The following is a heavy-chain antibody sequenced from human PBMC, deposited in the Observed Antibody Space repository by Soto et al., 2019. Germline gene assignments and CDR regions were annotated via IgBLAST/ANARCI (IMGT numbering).Heavy chain of an antibody. CDR2: IIPILGIA. CDR1: GGTFSSYT. J-gene: IGHJ6*03. CDR3: AGPPPVAGRRTDYYYYYMDV. D-gene: IGHD6-19*01. V-gene: IGHV1-69*02. Sequence: QVQLVQSGAEVKKPGSSVKVSCKASGGTFSSYTISWVRQAPGQGLEWMGRIIPILGIANYAQKFQGRVTITADKSTSTAYMELSSLRSEDTAVYYCAGPPPVAGRRTDYYYYYMDVWGKGTTVTVSS.